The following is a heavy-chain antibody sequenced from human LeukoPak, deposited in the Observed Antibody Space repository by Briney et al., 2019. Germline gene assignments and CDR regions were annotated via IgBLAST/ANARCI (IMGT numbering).Heavy chain of an antibody. CDR3: GASRQYVGAFDI. D-gene: IGHD3-16*01. V-gene: IGHV3-48*03. J-gene: IGHJ3*02. CDR2: ISSRSITI. Sequence: PGGSLRPSCAASGFTFSSYELYWVRLAPGKGLEWISYISSRSITIKYADSVRGRFTISRDDARESLYLQMNTLRAEDTAIYYCGASRQYVGAFDIWGQGTLVTVSS. CDR1: GFTFSSYE.